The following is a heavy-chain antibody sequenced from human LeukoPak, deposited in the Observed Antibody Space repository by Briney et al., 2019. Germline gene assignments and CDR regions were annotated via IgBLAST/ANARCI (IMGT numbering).Heavy chain of an antibody. CDR1: GYNFANSW. Sequence: GESLKISCKGSGYNFANSWIGWVRQMPGKGPQWMGLILPDDSDTRHSPSFRGQVTMSVDKSISTAYLQWSSLKASDTAMYYCAVRMAYDSIGDVNWWGQGTQVTVSS. V-gene: IGHV5-51*01. CDR2: ILPDDSDT. D-gene: IGHD3-22*01. CDR3: AVRMAYDSIGDVNW. J-gene: IGHJ1*01.